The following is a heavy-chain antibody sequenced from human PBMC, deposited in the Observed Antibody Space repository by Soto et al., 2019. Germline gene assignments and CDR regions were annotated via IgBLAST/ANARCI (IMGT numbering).Heavy chain of an antibody. V-gene: IGHV3-30*18. Sequence: ESGGGVVQPGRSLRLSCAASGFTFSSYGMHWVRQAPGKGLEWVAVISYDGSNKYYADSVKGRFTISRDNSKNTLYLQMNSLRAEDTAVYYCAKEQNTVTPFDYWGQGTLVTVSS. CDR1: GFTFSSYG. J-gene: IGHJ4*02. CDR2: ISYDGSNK. CDR3: AKEQNTVTPFDY. D-gene: IGHD4-17*01.